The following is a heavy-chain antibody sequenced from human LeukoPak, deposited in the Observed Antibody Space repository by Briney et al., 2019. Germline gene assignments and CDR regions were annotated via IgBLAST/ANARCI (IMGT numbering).Heavy chain of an antibody. Sequence: GGSVKVSCKASGYTFTGYYMHWVGQAAGQGLEWMGRINPNSGGENYAKKFQRRVTKTRDPYISTAYMELSRLRSDGTAVYYCARGYDYYDSSGYIDYWGQGTLVTVSS. CDR2: INPNSGGE. J-gene: IGHJ4*02. D-gene: IGHD3-22*01. CDR3: ARGYDYYDSSGYIDY. CDR1: GYTFTGYY. V-gene: IGHV1-2*06.